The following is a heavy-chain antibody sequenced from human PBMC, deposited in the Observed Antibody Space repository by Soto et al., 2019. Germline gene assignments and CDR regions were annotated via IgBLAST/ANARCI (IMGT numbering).Heavy chain of an antibody. CDR3: ARDLEIVDGSFDY. CDR1: GGSISGYY. D-gene: IGHD5-12*01. Sequence: PSETLSLTCSVSGGSISGYYWTWIRQPAGKGLEWIGRIYSNGNTNSNPSLKSRVTMSVEISKNQLSLKLTSVTAADTAVYYCARDLEIVDGSFDYWGPGSLVTVSS. J-gene: IGHJ4*02. CDR2: IYSNGNT. V-gene: IGHV4-4*07.